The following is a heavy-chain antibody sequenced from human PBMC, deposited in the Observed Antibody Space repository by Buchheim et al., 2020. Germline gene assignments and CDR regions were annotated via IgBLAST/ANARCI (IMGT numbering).Heavy chain of an antibody. CDR3: ARSAVTITSPFDY. D-gene: IGHD4-17*01. CDR1: GFTFSSYS. Sequence: EVQLVESGGGLVQPGGSLRLSCAASGFTFSSYSMNWVRQAPGKGLEWVSYISSSSTIYYADSVKGRFTISSDNAKNSLYLQMNSLRAEDTAVYYCARSAVTITSPFDYWGQGTL. V-gene: IGHV3-48*01. J-gene: IGHJ4*02. CDR2: ISSSSTI.